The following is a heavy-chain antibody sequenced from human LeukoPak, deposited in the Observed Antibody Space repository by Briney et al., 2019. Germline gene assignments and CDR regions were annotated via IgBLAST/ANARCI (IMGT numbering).Heavy chain of an antibody. CDR1: GVSISSYY. CDR2: IYTSGST. J-gene: IGHJ5*02. Sequence: PSETLSLTCTVSGVSISSYYWSWIRQPAGKGLEWIGRIYTSGSTNYNPSLKSRVTMSVDTSKNQFSLKLSSVTAADTAVYYCARDSRRYSSSWYDNDNWFDPWGQGTLVTVSS. CDR3: ARDSRRYSSSWYDNDNWFDP. D-gene: IGHD6-13*01. V-gene: IGHV4-4*07.